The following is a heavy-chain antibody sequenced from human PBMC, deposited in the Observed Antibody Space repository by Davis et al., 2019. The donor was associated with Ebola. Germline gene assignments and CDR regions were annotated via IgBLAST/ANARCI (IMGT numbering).Heavy chain of an antibody. Sequence: GESLKISCAASGFTFSSYAMNWVRQAPGKGLEWVSAISGSGGSTYYADSVKGRFTISRDNAKNSLYLQMNSLRAEDTAVYYCARDRGFFWFDPWGQGTLVTVSS. J-gene: IGHJ5*02. CDR1: GFTFSSYA. CDR2: ISGSGGST. V-gene: IGHV3-23*01. D-gene: IGHD1-26*01. CDR3: ARDRGFFWFDP.